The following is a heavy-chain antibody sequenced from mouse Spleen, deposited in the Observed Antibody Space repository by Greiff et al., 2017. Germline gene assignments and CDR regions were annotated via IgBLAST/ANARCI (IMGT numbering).Heavy chain of an antibody. V-gene: IGHV1-9*01. Sequence: QVQLQQSGAELMKPGASVKLSCKATGYTFTGSWIEWVKQRPGHGLEWIGVILPGSGSTYYNEKFKGKATFTADTSSNTAYMQLSSLTTEDSAIYYCAKRGLRLYWYFDVWGAGTTVTVSS. CDR3: AKRGLRLYWYFDV. J-gene: IGHJ1*01. D-gene: IGHD1-2*01. CDR2: ILPGSGST. CDR1: GYTFTGSW.